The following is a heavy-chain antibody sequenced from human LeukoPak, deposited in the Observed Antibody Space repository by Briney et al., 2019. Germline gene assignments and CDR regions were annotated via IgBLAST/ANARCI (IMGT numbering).Heavy chain of an antibody. Sequence: GGSLRLSRAASGFTFSSYAMHWVRQAPGKGLEWVAVISYDGSNKYYADSAKGRFTISRDNSKNTLYLQMNSLRAEDTAVYYCARTYYYDSSGYFSGYFDYWGQGTLVTVSS. CDR3: ARTYYYDSSGYFSGYFDY. V-gene: IGHV3-30-3*01. CDR1: GFTFSSYA. CDR2: ISYDGSNK. J-gene: IGHJ4*02. D-gene: IGHD3-22*01.